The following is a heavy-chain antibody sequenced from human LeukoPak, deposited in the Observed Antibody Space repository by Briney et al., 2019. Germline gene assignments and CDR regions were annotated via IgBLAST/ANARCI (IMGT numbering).Heavy chain of an antibody. Sequence: SETLSLTCAVYGGSFSGYYWSWIRQPPGKGLEWIGEINHSGSTNYNPSLKSRVTISVDTSKNQFSLKLSPVTAADTAVYYCARGYYDILTGYYPFDYWGQGTLVTVSS. CDR2: INHSGST. J-gene: IGHJ4*02. CDR3: ARGYYDILTGYYPFDY. CDR1: GGSFSGYY. V-gene: IGHV4-34*01. D-gene: IGHD3-9*01.